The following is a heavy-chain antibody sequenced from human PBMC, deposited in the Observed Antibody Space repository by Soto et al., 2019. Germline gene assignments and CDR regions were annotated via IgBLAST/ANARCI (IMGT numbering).Heavy chain of an antibody. V-gene: IGHV3-74*01. CDR1: GFTFSSYW. CDR3: ARVRLSYWSGGSCGYDAFDI. J-gene: IGHJ3*02. Sequence: GGSLRLSCAASGFTFSSYWMHWVRQAPGKGLVWVSRINSDGSSTSYADSVKGRFTISRDNAKNTLYLQMNSLRAEDTAVYYCARVRLSYWSGGSCGYDAFDIWGQGTMVTVSS. CDR2: INSDGSST. D-gene: IGHD2-15*01.